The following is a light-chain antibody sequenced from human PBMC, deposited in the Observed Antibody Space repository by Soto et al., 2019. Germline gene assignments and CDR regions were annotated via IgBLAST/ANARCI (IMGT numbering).Light chain of an antibody. CDR1: SSDDGGYSH. J-gene: IGLJ1*01. CDR3: SSFTSSTTYG. V-gene: IGLV2-14*01. CDR2: NVN. Sequence: QSALTQPASVSGSPGQSITISCTGTSSDDGGYSHVSWYQQHPGEVPKVIMFNVNNRPSGVSNRFSGSKSGNTASLTISGLQAEDEADYYCSSFTSSTTYGFGTGTKVTGL.